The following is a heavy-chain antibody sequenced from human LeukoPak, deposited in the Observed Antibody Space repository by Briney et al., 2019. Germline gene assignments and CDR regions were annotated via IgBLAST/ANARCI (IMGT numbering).Heavy chain of an antibody. Sequence: GESLKISCKGSGYSFTSYWIGWVRQMPGKGLEWMGIIYPGDSDTRYSPSFQGQVTISADKSISTAYLQWSSLKASDTAMYYCARFGGGFSQFYDSSPFDYWGQGTLVTVSS. CDR3: ARFGGGFSQFYDSSPFDY. J-gene: IGHJ4*02. V-gene: IGHV5-51*01. CDR1: GYSFTSYW. D-gene: IGHD3-22*01. CDR2: IYPGDSDT.